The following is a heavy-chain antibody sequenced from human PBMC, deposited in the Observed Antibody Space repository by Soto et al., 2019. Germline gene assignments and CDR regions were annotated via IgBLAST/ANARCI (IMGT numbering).Heavy chain of an antibody. D-gene: IGHD2-15*01. V-gene: IGHV4-59*01. CDR1: GGSISSYY. CDR2: IYYSGST. J-gene: IGHJ4*02. CDR3: AREISHYYFDY. Sequence: ETLSLTCTVSGGSISSYYWSWIRQPPGKGLEWIGYIYYSGSTNYNPSLKSRVTISVDTSKNQFSLKLSSVTAADTAVYYCAREISHYYFDYWGQGTLVTVSS.